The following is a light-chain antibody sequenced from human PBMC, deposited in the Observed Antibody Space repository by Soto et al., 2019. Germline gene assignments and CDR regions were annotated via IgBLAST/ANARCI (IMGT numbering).Light chain of an antibody. Sequence: QSVLTQPASVSGSPGQSITISYTGTSSDVGGYNYVSWYQQHPGKAPKLMIYEVSNRPSGVSNRFSGSKSGNTASLTISGLQAEDESDYYCSSYTSSSTYVFGTGTKGTGL. CDR3: SSYTSSSTYV. V-gene: IGLV2-14*01. CDR1: SSDVGGYNY. CDR2: EVS. J-gene: IGLJ1*01.